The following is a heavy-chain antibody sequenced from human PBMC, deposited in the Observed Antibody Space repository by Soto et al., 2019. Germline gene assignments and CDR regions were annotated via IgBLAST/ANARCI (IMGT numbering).Heavy chain of an antibody. CDR2: INSDESST. CDR1: GFTFSSYW. J-gene: IGHJ6*01. Sequence: GGSLRLSCAASGFTFSSYWMHWVRQAPGKGLVWVSHINSDESSTTYADSVKGRFTISRDNATNTLFLQKNSLRAEATAVYFCARDMRCDHYYVGMGGWGQGTTGTVSS. V-gene: IGHV3-74*01. D-gene: IGHD2-2*01. CDR3: ARDMRCDHYYVGMGG.